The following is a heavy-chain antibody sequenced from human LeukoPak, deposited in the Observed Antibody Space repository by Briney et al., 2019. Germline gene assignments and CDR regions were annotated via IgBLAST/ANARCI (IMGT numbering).Heavy chain of an antibody. Sequence: NPSETLSLTCTVSGGSISNSNYYWSWIRQPPGKGLEWIGYIYYSGSTNYNPSLKSRVTISVDTSKNQFSLKLSSVTAADTAVYYCARDSPSTILGPRAFDIWGQGTMVTVSS. D-gene: IGHD7-27*01. CDR1: GGSISNSNYY. J-gene: IGHJ3*02. V-gene: IGHV4-61*01. CDR3: ARDSPSTILGPRAFDI. CDR2: IYYSGST.